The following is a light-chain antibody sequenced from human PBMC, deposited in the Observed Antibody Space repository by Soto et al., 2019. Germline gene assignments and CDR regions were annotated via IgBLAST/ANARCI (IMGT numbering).Light chain of an antibody. Sequence: EIVLTQSPGTLSLSPGDRATLSCRASQTIASVSLAWYQQKPGQAPRLLIYDASSRAADIPDRFSGRGSGTDFTLTISRLEPGDRAVYFCQQYNNWPRTFGQGTKVEIK. V-gene: IGKV3-20*01. CDR2: DAS. CDR1: QTIASVS. J-gene: IGKJ1*01. CDR3: QQYNNWPRT.